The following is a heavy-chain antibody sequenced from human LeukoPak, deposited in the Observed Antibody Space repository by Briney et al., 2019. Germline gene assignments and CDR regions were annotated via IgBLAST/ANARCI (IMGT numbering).Heavy chain of an antibody. Sequence: GGSLRLSCAASGFTFSSSAMSWVRQAPGKGLEWVSTISNNGGYTYYADSVQGRFTISRDDSKSTLCLQMNSLRAEDTAVYYCAKQLGYCSDGSCYFPYWGQGTLVTVSS. V-gene: IGHV3-23*01. CDR3: AKQLGYCSDGSCYFPY. CDR1: GFTFSSSA. D-gene: IGHD2-15*01. J-gene: IGHJ4*02. CDR2: ISNNGGYT.